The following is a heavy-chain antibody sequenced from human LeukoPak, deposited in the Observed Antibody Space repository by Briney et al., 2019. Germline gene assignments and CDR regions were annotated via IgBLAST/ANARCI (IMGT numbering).Heavy chain of an antibody. Sequence: ASVKVSCKASGGTFSSYAISWVRQAPGQGLEWMGGIIPIFGTANYAQKFQGRVTITADESTSTAYMELSSLRSEDTAVYYCARGMVYAILGLAFDIWGQRTMVTVSS. CDR1: GGTFSSYA. V-gene: IGHV1-69*13. CDR2: IIPIFGTA. D-gene: IGHD2-8*01. CDR3: ARGMVYAILGLAFDI. J-gene: IGHJ3*02.